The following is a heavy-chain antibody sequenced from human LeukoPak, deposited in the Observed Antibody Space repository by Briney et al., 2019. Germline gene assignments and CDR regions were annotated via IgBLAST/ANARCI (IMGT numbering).Heavy chain of an antibody. D-gene: IGHD2-15*01. CDR2: ISYDGSNK. CDR3: ARRYCSGGSCYSVPYYFDY. V-gene: IGHV3-30-3*01. J-gene: IGHJ4*02. CDR1: GFTFSSYA. Sequence: PGGSLRLSCAASGFTFSSYAMHWVRQAPGKGLEWVAVISYDGSNKYYADSVKGRFTISRDNSMNTLYLQMNSLRPEDTAVYYCARRYCSGGSCYSVPYYFDYWGQGTLVTVSS.